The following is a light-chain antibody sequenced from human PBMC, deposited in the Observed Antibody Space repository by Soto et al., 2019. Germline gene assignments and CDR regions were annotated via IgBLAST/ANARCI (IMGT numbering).Light chain of an antibody. Sequence: DIQMTQSPSSLSPSVGDRVTITCRASQSISSYLNWYQQKPGKAPKLLIYAASSLQSGVPSRFSGSGSGTDFTLSISSLQPGDFASYFCQQSYSIPHTFGQGTKLEIK. V-gene: IGKV1-39*01. CDR2: AAS. CDR1: QSISSY. CDR3: QQSYSIPHT. J-gene: IGKJ2*01.